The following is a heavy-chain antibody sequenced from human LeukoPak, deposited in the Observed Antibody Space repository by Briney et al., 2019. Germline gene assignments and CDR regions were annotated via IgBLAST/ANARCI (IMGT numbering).Heavy chain of an antibody. D-gene: IGHD3-22*01. CDR1: GGSISSSNW. CDR2: IYHSGST. V-gene: IGHV4-4*02. CDR3: ATLYHYYDSSGPDY. J-gene: IGHJ4*02. Sequence: SETLSLTCAVSGGSISSSNWWSWVRQPPGKGLEWIGEIYHSGSTNYNPSLKSRVTISVDKSKNQFSLKLSSVTAADTAVYYCATLYHYYDSSGPDYWGQGTLVTVSS.